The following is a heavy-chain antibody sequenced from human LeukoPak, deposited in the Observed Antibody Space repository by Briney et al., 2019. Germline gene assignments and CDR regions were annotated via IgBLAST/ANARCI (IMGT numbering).Heavy chain of an antibody. Sequence: SETLSLTCAVYGGSFSGYYWSWIRQPPGKGLEWIGEINHSGSTNYNPSLKSRVTISLDTCKNQFPMELRSVTAADTAVYYCVRVTVVTPVRPFDMWGQGTMATVSS. CDR2: INHSGST. CDR3: VRVTVVTPVRPFDM. J-gene: IGHJ3*02. V-gene: IGHV4-34*01. CDR1: GGSFSGYY. D-gene: IGHD4-23*01.